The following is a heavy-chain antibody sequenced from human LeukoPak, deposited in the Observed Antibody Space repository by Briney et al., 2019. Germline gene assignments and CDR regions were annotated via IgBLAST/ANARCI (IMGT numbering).Heavy chain of an antibody. CDR3: ARGKSYSYGYTRYYYYGMDV. CDR2: IYYSGST. CDR1: GGSISSYY. D-gene: IGHD5-18*01. V-gene: IGHV4-59*12. J-gene: IGHJ6*02. Sequence: SETLSLTCTVSGGSISSYYWSWIRQPPGKGLEWIGYIYYSGSTNYNPSLKSRVTISVDTSKNQFSLKLSSVTAADTAVYYCARGKSYSYGYTRYYYYGMDVWGQGTTVTVSS.